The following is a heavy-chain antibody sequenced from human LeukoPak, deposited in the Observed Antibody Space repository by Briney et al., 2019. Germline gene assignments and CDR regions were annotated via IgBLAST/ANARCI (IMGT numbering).Heavy chain of an antibody. Sequence: PGGSLRLSCAASGFTFSSYEMNWVRQAPGKGLEWVSYISSSGDTISYADSVKGRFTISRHNSKNTLYLQMNSLRAEDTAVYYCARLGRYDSSGYYFDYWGQGTLVTVSS. J-gene: IGHJ4*02. D-gene: IGHD3-22*01. CDR2: ISSSGDTI. V-gene: IGHV3-48*03. CDR1: GFTFSSYE. CDR3: ARLGRYDSSGYYFDY.